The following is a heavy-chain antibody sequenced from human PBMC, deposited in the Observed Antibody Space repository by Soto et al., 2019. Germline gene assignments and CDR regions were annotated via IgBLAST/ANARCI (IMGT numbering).Heavy chain of an antibody. CDR2: IIPIFGTA. CDR1: GGTFSSYA. J-gene: IGHJ6*02. V-gene: IGHV1-69*06. Sequence: SVKVSCKASGGTFSSYAISWVRQAPGQGLEWMGGIIPIFGTANYAQKFQGRVTITADKSTSTAYMELSSLRSEDTAVYYFGVGSSYYYYYGMDVWGQGTTVTVSS. CDR3: GVGSSYYYYYGMDV. D-gene: IGHD6-6*01.